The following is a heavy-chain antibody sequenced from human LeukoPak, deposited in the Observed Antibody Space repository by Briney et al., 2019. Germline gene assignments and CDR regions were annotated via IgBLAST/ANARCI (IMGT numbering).Heavy chain of an antibody. CDR1: GFTFSSYS. J-gene: IGHJ4*02. Sequence: GGSLRLSCAASGFTFSSYSMNWVRQAPGKGLEWVSSISSSSSYIYYADSVKGRFTISRDNVKNSLYLQMNSLRAEDTAVYYCARERDGDYDYWGQGTLVTVSS. D-gene: IGHD4-17*01. CDR3: ARERDGDYDY. V-gene: IGHV3-21*01. CDR2: ISSSSSYI.